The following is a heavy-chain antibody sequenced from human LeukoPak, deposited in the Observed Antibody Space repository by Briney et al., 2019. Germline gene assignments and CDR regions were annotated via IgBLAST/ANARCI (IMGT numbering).Heavy chain of an antibody. Sequence: GSLRLSCAASGFTFDNAWMSWVRQAPGKGLEWVSVIYSGGSTYYADSVKGRFTISRDNSKNTLYLQMNSLRAEDTAVYYCARDSIVVVPAAPYYGMDVWGQGTTVTVSS. J-gene: IGHJ6*02. CDR1: GFTFDNAW. V-gene: IGHV3-66*01. CDR2: IYSGGST. D-gene: IGHD2-2*01. CDR3: ARDSIVVVPAAPYYGMDV.